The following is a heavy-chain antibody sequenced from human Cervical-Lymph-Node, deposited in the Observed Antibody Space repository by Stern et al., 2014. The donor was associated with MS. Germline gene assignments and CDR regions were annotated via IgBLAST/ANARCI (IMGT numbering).Heavy chain of an antibody. Sequence: QVQLQESGPGLVKPSQTMSLTCSVSGGSVSNGAYYWNWIRQAPGKGLEWIGSIYHSGITHYNPSLKSRVTMSVDPSKNEFSLRLTSVTATDTAVYYCARDWGNCTSTTCSDALDIWGQGRMVTVSS. V-gene: IGHV4-31*03. J-gene: IGHJ3*02. CDR1: GGSVSNGAYY. CDR3: ARDWGNCTSTTCSDALDI. D-gene: IGHD2-2*01. CDR2: IYHSGIT.